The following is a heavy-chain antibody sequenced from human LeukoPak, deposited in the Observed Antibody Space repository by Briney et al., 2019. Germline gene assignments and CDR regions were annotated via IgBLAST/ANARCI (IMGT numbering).Heavy chain of an antibody. CDR2: MNPNSGVT. V-gene: IGHV1-2*02. Sequence: ASVKVSCKPSGYTFTVNYLHWVRQAPGQGLEWVGWMNPNSGVTVYAQNFQGRVTMTRDTSISTAYMELSSLTPDDTAVYYCTRGAGTSWFDYWGQGSLVTVSS. J-gene: IGHJ4*02. CDR1: GYTFTVNY. CDR3: TRGAGTSWFDY. D-gene: IGHD2-2*01.